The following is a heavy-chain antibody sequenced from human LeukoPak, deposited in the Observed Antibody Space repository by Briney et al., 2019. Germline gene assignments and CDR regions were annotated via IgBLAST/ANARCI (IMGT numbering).Heavy chain of an antibody. J-gene: IGHJ3*02. V-gene: IGHV1-24*01. CDR3: ATLVDGSGSYYYFDAFDI. CDR2: FDPEDGET. CDR1: GYTLTELS. D-gene: IGHD3-10*01. Sequence: ASVKVSCKVSGYTLTELSMHWVRQAPGKGLEWMGGFDPEDGETIYAQKFQGRVTMTEDTSTDTAHMELSSLRSEDTAVYYCATLVDGSGSYYYFDAFDIWGQGTMVTVSS.